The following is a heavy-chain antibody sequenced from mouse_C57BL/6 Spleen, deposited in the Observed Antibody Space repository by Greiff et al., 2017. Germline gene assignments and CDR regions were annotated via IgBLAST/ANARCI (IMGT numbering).Heavy chain of an antibody. CDR2: IYPRSGNT. Sequence: QVQLQQSGAELARPGASVKLSCKASGYTFTSYGISWVKQRTGQGLEWIGAIYPRSGNTYYNVKFKGKATLTADKSSSTAYMELRSLTSEDSAVYFCARSGVLPPYAMGYWGQGTSVTVSS. CDR3: ARSGVLPPYAMGY. D-gene: IGHD1-1*01. CDR1: GYTFTSYG. V-gene: IGHV1-81*01. J-gene: IGHJ4*01.